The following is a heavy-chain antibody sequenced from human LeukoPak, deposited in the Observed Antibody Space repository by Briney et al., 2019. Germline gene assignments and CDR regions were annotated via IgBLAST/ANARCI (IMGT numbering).Heavy chain of an antibody. V-gene: IGHV3-23*01. D-gene: IGHD6-13*01. J-gene: IGHJ4*02. CDR1: GFTFSSYA. CDR2: ISGSGGST. Sequence: PGGSLRLSCAASGFTFSSYAMSWVRQAPGKGLEWVSAISGSGGSTYYADSVKGRFTISRDNYKTTLDLQMNSLRAEDTAVYYCAKAGSSSWYGNFDYWGQGTLVTVSS. CDR3: AKAGSSSWYGNFDY.